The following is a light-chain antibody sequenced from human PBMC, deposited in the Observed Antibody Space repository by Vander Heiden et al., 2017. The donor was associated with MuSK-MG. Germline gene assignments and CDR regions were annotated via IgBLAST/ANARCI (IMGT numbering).Light chain of an antibody. J-gene: IGLJ2*01. CDR2: DIN. CDR3: ASYSDAPTVV. CDR1: RSDIGDYNY. Sequence: QSALTQPAAVSGSPGQSITISCTGTRSDIGDYNYVSWYQQRPGMAPRLIIYDINSRPSGISGRFSGSKSGNKASLSISGLQADDEGDYFCASYSDAPTVVFGGGTRVTVL. V-gene: IGLV2-14*03.